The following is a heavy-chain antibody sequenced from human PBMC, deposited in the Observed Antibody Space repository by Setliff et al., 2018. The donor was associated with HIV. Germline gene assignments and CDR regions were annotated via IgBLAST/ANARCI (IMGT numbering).Heavy chain of an antibody. J-gene: IGHJ4*02. CDR2: VDPEDGET. CDR1: GYSFTTYF. D-gene: IGHD6-19*01. CDR3: ARTLYSSFSSFDY. V-gene: IGHV1-69-2*01. Sequence: ASVKVSCKASGYSFTTYFMHWVRQAPGKGLEWMGRVDPEDGETIYAERFRGRISLTVDKSTGTAYMELNRLRSEDTALYYCARTLYSSFSSFDYWGQGTLVTVSS.